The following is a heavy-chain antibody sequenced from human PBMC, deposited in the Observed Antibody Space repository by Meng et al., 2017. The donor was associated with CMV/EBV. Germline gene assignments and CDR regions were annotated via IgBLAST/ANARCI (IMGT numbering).Heavy chain of an antibody. CDR3: ARDLLYGEGWFDP. V-gene: IGHV3-11*01. Sequence: AASGFTFSDYYMTWIRQAPGKGLEWVSCIGSSGGTIYYADSVKGRFTISRDNAKNSLYLQMSSLRAEDTAMYYCARDLLYGEGWFDPWGQGTLVTVSS. CDR2: IGSSGGTI. CDR1: GFTFSDYY. D-gene: IGHD4-17*01. J-gene: IGHJ5*02.